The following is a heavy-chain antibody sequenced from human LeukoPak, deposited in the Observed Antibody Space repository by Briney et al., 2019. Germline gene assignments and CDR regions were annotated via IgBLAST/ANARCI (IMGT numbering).Heavy chain of an antibody. CDR3: AKDIGSYYDY. CDR1: GFTFSNYW. D-gene: IGHD3-10*01. V-gene: IGHV3-74*01. J-gene: IGHJ4*02. CDR2: IKTDGSIT. Sequence: GSLRLSCAASGFTFSNYWMHWVRQAPGKGPVWVSRIKTDGSITNYADSVKGRFTISRDNSKNTLYLEMNSLRAEDTAVYYCAKDIGSYYDYWGQGILVTVSS.